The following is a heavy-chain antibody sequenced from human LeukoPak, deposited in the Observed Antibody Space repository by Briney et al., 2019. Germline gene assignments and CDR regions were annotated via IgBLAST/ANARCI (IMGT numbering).Heavy chain of an antibody. D-gene: IGHD5-12*01. CDR3: ARDRSYFGYDFYYYYYMDV. CDR2: IIPIFGTA. Sequence: GASVKVSCKVSGYTLTELSMHWVRQAPGQGLEWMGGIIPIFGTANYAQKFQGRVTITADKSTSTAYMELSSLRSEDTAVYYCARDRSYFGYDFYYYYYMDVWGKGTTVTVSS. V-gene: IGHV1-69*06. CDR1: GYTLTELS. J-gene: IGHJ6*03.